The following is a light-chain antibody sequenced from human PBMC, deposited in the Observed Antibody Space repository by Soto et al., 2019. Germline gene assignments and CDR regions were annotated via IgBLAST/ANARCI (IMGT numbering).Light chain of an antibody. Sequence: EIVLTQSPGTLSLSPGERATLSCRASQSVASRNLAWYQQKSGQAPRLLIYGASSRAIHTPDRFSGSGSGTDFTLTISRLEPEDFAVYYCQHFGNSLWTFGQGTKVDIK. CDR3: QHFGNSLWT. CDR2: GAS. CDR1: QSVASRN. J-gene: IGKJ1*01. V-gene: IGKV3-20*01.